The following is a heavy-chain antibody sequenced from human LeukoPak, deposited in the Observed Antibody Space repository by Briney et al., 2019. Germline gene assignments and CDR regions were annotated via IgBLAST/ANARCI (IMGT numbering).Heavy chain of an antibody. CDR3: ARHWTTATHYYPLDF. CDR1: GGSINNSSYD. D-gene: IGHD1-1*01. CDR2: VYSSGST. V-gene: IGHV4-39*01. Sequence: SETLSLTCTVSGGSINNSSYDWAWIRQPPGKGLEWIGSVYSSGSTYYNPSLKIPVTLSADTSKNQLSLKLHSVTAADTAVYYCARHWTTATHYYPLDFWGQGTLVTVSS. J-gene: IGHJ4*02.